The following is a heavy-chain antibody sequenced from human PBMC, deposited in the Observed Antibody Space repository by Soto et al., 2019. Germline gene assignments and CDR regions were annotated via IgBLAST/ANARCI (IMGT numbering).Heavy chain of an antibody. CDR1: GFTFSSYS. D-gene: IGHD5-12*01. V-gene: IGHV3-21*01. J-gene: IGHJ6*02. Sequence: RGSLRLSCAASGFTFSSYSMNWVRQAPGKGLEWVSSISSSSSYIYYADSVKGRFTISRDNAKNSLYLQMNSLRAEDTAVYYGARDSGYDYYYYYGMDVWGQGTTVTVSS. CDR2: ISSSSSYI. CDR3: ARDSGYDYYYYYGMDV.